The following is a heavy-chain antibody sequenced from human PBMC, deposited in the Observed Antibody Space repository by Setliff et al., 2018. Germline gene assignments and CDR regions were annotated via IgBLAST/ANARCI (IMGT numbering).Heavy chain of an antibody. Sequence: SGPTLVNPTETLTLTCTISGFSLSDGRVGVTWIRQPPGKALEWLAAIFSMDQKSYSTSLESRLLISKDTSATQVVLMMTNMNPADTGTYYCARIGTSSVLYGMDVWGQGTTVTVSS. J-gene: IGHJ6*02. CDR3: ARIGTSSVLYGMDV. CDR2: IFSMDQK. D-gene: IGHD3-22*01. V-gene: IGHV2-26*03. CDR1: GFSLSDGRVG.